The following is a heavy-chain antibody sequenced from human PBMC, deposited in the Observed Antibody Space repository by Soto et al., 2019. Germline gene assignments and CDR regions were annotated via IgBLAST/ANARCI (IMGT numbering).Heavy chain of an antibody. CDR3: AKDRGGYDFWSGPGYYYGMDV. Sequence: GGSLRLSCAASGFTFSSYAMSWVRQAPGKGLEWVSAISGSGGSTYYADSVKGRFTISGENSKNPLYLQMNSLRAEDTAVYYCAKDRGGYDFWSGPGYYYGMDVWGQGTTVTVSS. CDR2: ISGSGGST. V-gene: IGHV3-23*01. CDR1: GFTFSSYA. D-gene: IGHD3-3*01. J-gene: IGHJ6*02.